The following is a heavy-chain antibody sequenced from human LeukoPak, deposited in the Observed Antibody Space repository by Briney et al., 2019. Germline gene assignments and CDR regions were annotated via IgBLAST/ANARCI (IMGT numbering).Heavy chain of an antibody. D-gene: IGHD3-10*01. CDR2: FSGSGDTT. CDR1: GFTFSSYA. J-gene: IGHJ4*02. V-gene: IGHV3-23*01. CDR3: ARDDSGGTMVRGVFFDY. Sequence: GGSLRLSCAASGFTFSSYAMSWVRQAPGKGLEWVSGFSGSGDTTDYADSVKGRFTISRDNAKNSLYLQMNSLRAEDTAVYYCARDDSGGTMVRGVFFDYWGQGTLVTVSS.